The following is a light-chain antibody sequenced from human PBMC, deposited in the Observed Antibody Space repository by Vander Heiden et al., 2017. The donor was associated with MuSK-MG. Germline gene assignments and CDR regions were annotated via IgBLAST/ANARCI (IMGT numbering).Light chain of an antibody. V-gene: IGKV3-20*01. Sequence: ENVLTQSPGTLSLSPGERATLSCWASQSVSSNYLAWYQQKPGQAPRLLIFGASSRATGIPDRFRGSGSGRDFTLTINRLEPEDFAVYYCQQYGRSPWTFGQGTKVEIK. CDR1: QSVSSNY. CDR3: QQYGRSPWT. J-gene: IGKJ1*01. CDR2: GAS.